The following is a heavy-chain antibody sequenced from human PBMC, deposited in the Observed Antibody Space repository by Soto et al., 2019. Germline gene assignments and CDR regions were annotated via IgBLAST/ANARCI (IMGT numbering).Heavy chain of an antibody. CDR2: IDLSGGTT. D-gene: IGHD2-15*01. CDR1: GFTFSSYA. CDR3: TKDRVPDGTYSFDY. J-gene: IGHJ4*02. Sequence: PGGSLRLSCAASGFTFSSYAMSWVRQAPGKGLEWVSFIDLSGGTTYYRDSVKGRFTIFKDKSMNTVYLQMNSLTVEDAAVYYCTKDRVPDGTYSFDYWGQGALVTVSS. V-gene: IGHV3-23*01.